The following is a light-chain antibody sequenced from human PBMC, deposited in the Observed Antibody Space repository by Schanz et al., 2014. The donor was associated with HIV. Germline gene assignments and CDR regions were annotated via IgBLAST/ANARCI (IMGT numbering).Light chain of an antibody. J-gene: IGLJ2*01. CDR1: SGDVGRYDY. CDR2: DVT. Sequence: QSALTQPASVSGSPGQSITISCTGTSGDVGRYDYVSWYQQHPGQAPKLLIYDVTYRPSGVSNRFSGSKSGNTASLTISGLQAEDEADYYCCSYAGTSTFVVFGGGTKLTVL. V-gene: IGLV2-14*03. CDR3: CSYAGTSTFVV.